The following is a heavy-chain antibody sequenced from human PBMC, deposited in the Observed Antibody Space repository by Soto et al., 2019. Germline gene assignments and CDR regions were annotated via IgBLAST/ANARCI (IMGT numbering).Heavy chain of an antibody. CDR2: INHSGST. CDR1: GGSFSGYY. J-gene: IGHJ4*02. CDR3: ARGRVYNDYIWGSYRYTDRSSAGFDY. Sequence: SETLSLTCAVYGGSFSGYYWSWIRQPPGKGLEWIGEINHSGSTNYNPSLKSRVTISVDTSKNQFSLKLNSVTAADTAVYYCARGRVYNDYIWGSYRYTDRSSAGFDYWGQGTLVTVSS. D-gene: IGHD3-16*02. V-gene: IGHV4-34*01.